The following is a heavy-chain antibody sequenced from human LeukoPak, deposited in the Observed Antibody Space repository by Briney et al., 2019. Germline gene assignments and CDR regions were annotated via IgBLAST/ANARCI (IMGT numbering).Heavy chain of an antibody. CDR3: ARYCNSGSCFAFDI. Sequence: GGSLRLSCAASGFTFSSYWVSWVRQAPGKGLEWVANIKQDGSEKYYVDSVKGRFTISRDNAKNSLYLQMNSLRAEDTAVYYCARYCNSGSCFAFDIWGQGTMVTVSS. CDR2: IKQDGSEK. V-gene: IGHV3-7*01. CDR1: GFTFSSYW. J-gene: IGHJ3*02. D-gene: IGHD2-15*01.